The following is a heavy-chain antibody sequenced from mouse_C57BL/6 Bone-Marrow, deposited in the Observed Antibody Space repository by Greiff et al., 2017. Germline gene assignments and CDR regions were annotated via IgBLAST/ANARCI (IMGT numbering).Heavy chain of an antibody. CDR2: IHPSDSDT. Sequence: QVQLQQPGAELVKPGASVKVSCKASGYTFTSYWMHWVKQRPGQGLEWIGRIHPSDSDTNYNQKFKGKATLNVDKSSIPAYMQLSSLTSADSAVYYCAIILRLGRDYWGQGTTLPVSS. CDR1: GYTFTSYW. CDR3: AIILRLGRDY. V-gene: IGHV1-74*01. D-gene: IGHD4-1*01. J-gene: IGHJ2*01.